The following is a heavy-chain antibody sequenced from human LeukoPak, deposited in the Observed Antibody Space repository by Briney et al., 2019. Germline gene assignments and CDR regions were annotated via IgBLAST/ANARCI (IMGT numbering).Heavy chain of an antibody. D-gene: IGHD3/OR15-3a*01. CDR1: GFTFSSYN. Sequence: PGGSLRLSCAASGFTFSSYNMNWVRQAPGKGLEWVSSIYSSSSYIYYADSVKGRFTISRDNAKNSLYLQMNSLSAEDTAVYYCARRGPKYYMDVWGKGTTVTVSS. CDR2: IYSSSSYI. CDR3: ARRGPKYYMDV. J-gene: IGHJ6*03. V-gene: IGHV3-21*01.